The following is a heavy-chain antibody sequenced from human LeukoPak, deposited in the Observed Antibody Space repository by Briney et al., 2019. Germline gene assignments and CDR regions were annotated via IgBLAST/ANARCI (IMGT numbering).Heavy chain of an antibody. D-gene: IGHD5-18*01. Sequence: PSETLSLTCTVSGGSISSGGYYWSWIRQHPGKGLEWIGYIDYSGSTSYNPSLKSRVTISVDTSKNQFSLKLSSVTAADTAVYYCASGVSVQLWHYYYYGMDVWGQGTTVTVSS. J-gene: IGHJ6*02. CDR2: IDYSGST. V-gene: IGHV4-31*03. CDR3: ASGVSVQLWHYYYYGMDV. CDR1: GGSISSGGYY.